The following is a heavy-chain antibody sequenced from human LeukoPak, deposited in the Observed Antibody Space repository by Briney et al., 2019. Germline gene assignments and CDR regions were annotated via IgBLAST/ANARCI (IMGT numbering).Heavy chain of an antibody. J-gene: IGHJ6*04. CDR2: ISSSSSYI. CDR1: GFTFSSYS. Sequence: PGGSLRLSCAASGFTFSSYSMNWVRQAPGKGLEWVSSISSSSSYIYYADSVKGRFTISRDNAKNSLYLQMNSLRAEDAAVYYCARAAEDIVVVVAAIDAWGKGTTVTVSS. V-gene: IGHV3-21*01. D-gene: IGHD2-15*01. CDR3: ARAAEDIVVVVAAIDA.